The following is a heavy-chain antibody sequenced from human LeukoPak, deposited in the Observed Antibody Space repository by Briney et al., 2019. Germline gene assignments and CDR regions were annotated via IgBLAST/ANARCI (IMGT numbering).Heavy chain of an antibody. Sequence: PGGSLTLSCAAYGFTFDAYAMRWVRQAPGKGLEWVSVISGDGGSTNYADSVKGRFTISRDNSKNSLYLQMNSLRTEDTALYYCAKDSGGATGNYWGQGTLVTVSS. CDR2: ISGDGGST. CDR1: GFTFDAYA. V-gene: IGHV3-43*02. J-gene: IGHJ4*02. D-gene: IGHD1-1*01. CDR3: AKDSGGATGNY.